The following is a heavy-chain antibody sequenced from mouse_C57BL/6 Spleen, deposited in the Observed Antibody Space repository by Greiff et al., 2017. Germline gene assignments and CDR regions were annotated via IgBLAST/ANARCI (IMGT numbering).Heavy chain of an antibody. CDR1: GYTFTSYW. V-gene: IGHV1-72*01. Sequence: VQLQQPGAELVKPGASVKLSCTASGYTFTSYWMHWVKQRPARGLEWIGRIDPNGGGTKYNQKFKSKDTLTVDTSSSTAYMQLSIQTSEDSAVYYCASSGYDRGFGYWGQGTTLTVSS. CDR3: ASSGYDRGFGY. CDR2: IDPNGGGT. D-gene: IGHD2-2*01. J-gene: IGHJ2*01.